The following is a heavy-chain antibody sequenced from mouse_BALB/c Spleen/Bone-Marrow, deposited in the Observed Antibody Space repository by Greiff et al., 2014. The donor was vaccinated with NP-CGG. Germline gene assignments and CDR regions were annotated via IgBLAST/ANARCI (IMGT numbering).Heavy chain of an antibody. J-gene: IGHJ2*01. Sequence: VQLQQSGAEPVKPGASVKLSCTASGFNIKDTYMHLVKQRPEQGLEWIGRIDPANGKTKYDPKFQGKATITADTSSNTAYLQLSSLTSEDTAVYYCARGHGYYVGYYFDNWGQGTTLTVSS. V-gene: IGHV14-3*02. CDR1: GFNIKDTY. CDR3: ARGHGYYVGYYFDN. D-gene: IGHD2-3*01. CDR2: IDPANGKT.